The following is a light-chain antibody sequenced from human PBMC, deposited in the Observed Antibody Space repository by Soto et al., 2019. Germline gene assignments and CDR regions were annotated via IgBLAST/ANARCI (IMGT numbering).Light chain of an antibody. V-gene: IGLV3-9*01. Sequence: YELTQPLSVSVALGQTARITCGGNNIGTKSVHWYQQKPGQAPVLVIYRDNNRPSGIPERFSGSNSGNTATLTISRAQAGDEADYSCQVWDSSTVVFGGGTKLTVL. CDR1: NIGTKS. CDR3: QVWDSSTVV. J-gene: IGLJ2*01. CDR2: RDN.